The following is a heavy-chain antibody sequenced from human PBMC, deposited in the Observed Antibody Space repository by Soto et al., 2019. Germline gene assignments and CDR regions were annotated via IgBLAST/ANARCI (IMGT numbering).Heavy chain of an antibody. CDR1: GFTRSNYV. V-gene: IGHV3-23*01. CDR2: VEAGAGGAGT. J-gene: IGHJ4*02. D-gene: IGHD6-6*01. CDR3: AKGPEQLVHGVFDC. Sequence: GSLGLSCSASGFTRSNYVMSWVRQAPGKGLEWVSGVEAGAGGAGTYVADSLKGRVTISRDNSKNTLYLQMNSLRAEDTDVYYCAKGPEQLVHGVFDCWGQGTLVTVSS.